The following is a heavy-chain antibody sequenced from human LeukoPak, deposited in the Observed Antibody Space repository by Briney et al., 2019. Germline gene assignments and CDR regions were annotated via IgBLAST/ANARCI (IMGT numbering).Heavy chain of an antibody. D-gene: IGHD3-22*01. CDR1: GFTFNTYA. CDR2: IRDSGGST. J-gene: IGHJ4*02. V-gene: IGHV3-23*01. CDR3: AKDRTMIVVVIIDY. Sequence: PGGSLILSCAASGFTFNTYAMNWVRQAPGKGLEWVSGIRDSGGSTYYADSVKGRFTISRDNSKNTLYLQMNSLRAEDTAVYYCAKDRTMIVVVIIDYWGQGTLVTVSS.